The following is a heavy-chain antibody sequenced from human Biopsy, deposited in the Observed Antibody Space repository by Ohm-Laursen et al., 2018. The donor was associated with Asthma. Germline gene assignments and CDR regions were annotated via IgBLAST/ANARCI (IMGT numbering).Heavy chain of an antibody. CDR3: ARMISYYHEMRAPFFDY. D-gene: IGHD3-22*01. CDR2: INTNTGNP. V-gene: IGHV7-4-1*02. J-gene: IGHJ4*02. CDR1: GYTFNSVA. Sequence: GASVKVSCKASGYTFNSVAVMWVRQAPGQGLEWMGWINTNTGNPTYAQGFTGRFVFSLDTSVNTAHLQISSLKAEDTAVYYCARMISYYHEMRAPFFDYWGQGTLVTVSS.